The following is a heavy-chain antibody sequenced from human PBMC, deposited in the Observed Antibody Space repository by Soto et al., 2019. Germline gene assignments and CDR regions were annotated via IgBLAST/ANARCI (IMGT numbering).Heavy chain of an antibody. Sequence: QVQLQQWGAGLLKPSETLSLTCAVYGGSFSGYYWSWIRQPPGKGLEWIGEINHSGSTNYNPSLKSRVTISVDTSKNLFSLKLSSVTAADTAVYYCARGSGSYLLFDYWGQGTLVTVSS. D-gene: IGHD3-10*01. CDR1: GGSFSGYY. J-gene: IGHJ4*02. CDR2: INHSGST. V-gene: IGHV4-34*01. CDR3: ARGSGSYLLFDY.